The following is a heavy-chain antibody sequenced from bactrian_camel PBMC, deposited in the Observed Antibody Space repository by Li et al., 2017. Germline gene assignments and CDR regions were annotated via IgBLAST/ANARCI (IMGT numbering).Heavy chain of an antibody. CDR1: KADDSTVC. J-gene: IGHJ4*01. V-gene: IGHV3S53*01. Sequence: HVQLVESGGGSVQAGGSLTLFCEISKADDSTVCMAWFRQAPGREREEVAAIDSDGGTSYADSVQGRFTISKDNAKNKVHLQMNNQKPEDTAMYYCVADPLWYGAVDRRPSNAAYWGQGTQVTVS. D-gene: IGHD5*01. CDR2: IDSDGGT. CDR3: VADPLWYGAVDRRPSNAAY.